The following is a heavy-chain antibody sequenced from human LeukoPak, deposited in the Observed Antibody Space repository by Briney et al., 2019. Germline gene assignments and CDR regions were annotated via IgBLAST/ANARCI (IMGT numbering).Heavy chain of an antibody. CDR3: ARIFSSGWYLFY. J-gene: IGHJ4*02. Sequence: ASVKVSCKASGYTFTGYYMHWVRQAPGQGLEWMGWINPNSGGTNYAQKFQGRVTMTRDTSISTAYMVLSRLRSDDTAVYYCARIFSSGWYLFYWGQGTLVTVSS. D-gene: IGHD6-19*01. CDR2: INPNSGGT. CDR1: GYTFTGYY. V-gene: IGHV1-2*02.